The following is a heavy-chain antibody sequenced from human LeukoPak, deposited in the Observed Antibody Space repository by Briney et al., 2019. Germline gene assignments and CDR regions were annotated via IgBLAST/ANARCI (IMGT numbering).Heavy chain of an antibody. CDR1: RGSISGDY. J-gene: IGHJ3*01. Sequence: SETLSLTCTVSRGSISGDYWSWIRQPAGKGLEWIGLIYTSGTTNYNPSLKSRVTMSLDTSKNQFSLKPSSVTAADTAVYYCAKVFHDWGQGTMVTVSS. CDR3: AKVFHD. CDR2: IYTSGTT. V-gene: IGHV4-4*07.